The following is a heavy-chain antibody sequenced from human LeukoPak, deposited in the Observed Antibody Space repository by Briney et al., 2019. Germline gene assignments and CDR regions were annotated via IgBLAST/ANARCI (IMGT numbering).Heavy chain of an antibody. J-gene: IGHJ4*02. D-gene: IGHD3-3*01. CDR3: AKMAFWSGYYEDY. V-gene: IGHV3-23*01. CDR1: GFTFSSYA. Sequence: GGSLRLSCAASGFTFSSYAMSWVPQAPGKALEWVSAISGSGGSTYYADSVKGRFTISRDNSKNTLYLQMNSLRAEDTAVYYCAKMAFWSGYYEDYWGQGTLVTVSS. CDR2: ISGSGGST.